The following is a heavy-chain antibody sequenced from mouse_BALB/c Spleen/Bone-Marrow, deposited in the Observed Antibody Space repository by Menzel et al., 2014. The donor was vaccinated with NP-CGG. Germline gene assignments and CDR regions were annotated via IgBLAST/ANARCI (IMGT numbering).Heavy chain of an antibody. D-gene: IGHD1-1*01. V-gene: IGHV4-1*02. CDR3: ARPDYYGYLNY. Sequence: EAKLLESGGGLVLPGGSLKLSCAASGLDFSRYWMSWVRQAPGKGLEWIGEINPDSSTINYTPSLKDKFIISRDNAKNTLYLRLNKVRSEDTALYFCARPDYYGYLNYWGQGTTLTVSS. J-gene: IGHJ2*01. CDR1: GLDFSRYW. CDR2: INPDSSTI.